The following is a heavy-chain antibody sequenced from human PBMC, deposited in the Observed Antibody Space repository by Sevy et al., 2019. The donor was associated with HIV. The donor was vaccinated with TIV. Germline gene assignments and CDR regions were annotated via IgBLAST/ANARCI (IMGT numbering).Heavy chain of an antibody. CDR1: GFTFSNYW. V-gene: IGHV3-74*01. CDR2: INPGGTST. Sequence: GGSLRLSCAASGFTFSNYWMHWVRQAPGKGLVWVSRINPGGTSTDYADSVKGRFTISRDNAKNSLYLQMNSLGAEDTAVYYCSRAITVGGWGVGYWGQGTLVTVSS. D-gene: IGHD3-16*01. CDR3: SRAITVGGWGVGY. J-gene: IGHJ4*02.